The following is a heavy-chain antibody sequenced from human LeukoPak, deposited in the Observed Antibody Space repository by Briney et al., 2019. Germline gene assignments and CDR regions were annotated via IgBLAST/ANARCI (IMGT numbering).Heavy chain of an antibody. J-gene: IGHJ4*02. CDR3: ARAPITDCSSTSCFRAYYFDY. Sequence: ASVKVSCKASGYTFTSYGISWVRQAPGQGLEWMGWISAYNGNTNYAQKLQGRVTMTTDTSTSTAYMEVRSLRSDDTAVYYCARAPITDCSSTSCFRAYYFDYWGQGTLVTVSS. D-gene: IGHD2-2*01. V-gene: IGHV1-18*01. CDR1: GYTFTSYG. CDR2: ISAYNGNT.